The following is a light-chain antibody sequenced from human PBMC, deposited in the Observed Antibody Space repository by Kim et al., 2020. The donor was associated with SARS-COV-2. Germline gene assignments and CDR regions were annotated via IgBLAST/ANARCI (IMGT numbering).Light chain of an antibody. Sequence: ASVKLTCTLGRGHGSYAIAWHQQQPEKGPRYLMQVNSDGSHSEGDGIPDRFSGSSSGAERYLTISSLQSEDEADYYCQTWGTGNWVFGGGTQLTVL. V-gene: IGLV4-69*02. J-gene: IGLJ3*02. CDR3: QTWGTGNWV. CDR1: RGHGSYA. CDR2: VNSDGSH.